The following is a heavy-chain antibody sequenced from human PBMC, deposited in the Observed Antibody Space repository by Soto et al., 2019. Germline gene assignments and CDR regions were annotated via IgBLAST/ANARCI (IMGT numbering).Heavy chain of an antibody. CDR2: IYHSGST. CDR3: ARERPDGARLGP. J-gene: IGHJ5*02. V-gene: IGHV4-30-4*01. Sequence: QVQLQESGPGLVKPSQTLSLTCTVSGGSISSGDYYWSWIRQPPGKGLEWIGYIYHSGSTYYNPAHKSRVTISVDTSKNQFSLKLSSVTAADTAVYYCARERPDGARLGPWGQGTLVTVSS. CDR1: GGSISSGDYY. D-gene: IGHD6-6*01.